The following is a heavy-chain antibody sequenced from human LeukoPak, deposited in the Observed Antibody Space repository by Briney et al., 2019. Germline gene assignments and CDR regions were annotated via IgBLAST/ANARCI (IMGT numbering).Heavy chain of an antibody. CDR3: ARSRQITGYSSSWYFDDAFDI. V-gene: IGHV4-39*01. D-gene: IGHD6-13*01. J-gene: IGHJ3*02. Sequence: SETLSLTCTVSGGSISSSSYYWGWVRQPPGKGLEWIGSIYYSGSTYYNPSLKSLVTISVDTAKNQFSLKLSSVTAADTAVYYCARSRQITGYSSSWYFDDAFDIWGQGTMVTVSS. CDR1: GGSISSSSYY. CDR2: IYYSGST.